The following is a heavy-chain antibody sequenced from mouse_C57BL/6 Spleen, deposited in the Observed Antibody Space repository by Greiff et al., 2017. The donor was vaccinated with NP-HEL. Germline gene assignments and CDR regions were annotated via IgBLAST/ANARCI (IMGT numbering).Heavy chain of an antibody. CDR3: ARHGGTGYAMDY. CDR2: IWSDGST. CDR1: GFSLTSYG. D-gene: IGHD2-14*01. V-gene: IGHV2-6-1*01. J-gene: IGHJ4*01. Sequence: VQRVESGPGLVAPSQRLSITCTVSGFSLTSYGVHWVRQPPGKGLEWLVVIWSDGSTTYNSALKSRLSISKDNSKSQVFLKMNSLQTDDTAMYYCARHGGTGYAMDYWGQGTSVTVSS.